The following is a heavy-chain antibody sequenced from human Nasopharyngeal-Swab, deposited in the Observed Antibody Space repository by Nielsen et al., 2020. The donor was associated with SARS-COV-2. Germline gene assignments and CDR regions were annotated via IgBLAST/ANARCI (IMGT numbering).Heavy chain of an antibody. CDR3: ARDSGRSTIFGVVIIDAFDI. J-gene: IGHJ3*02. CDR1: GGSISSSSYY. D-gene: IGHD3-3*01. CDR2: IYYSGST. Sequence: SETLSLTCTVSGGSISSSSYYWDWIRQPPGKGLEWIGSIYYSGSTYYNPSLKSRVTISVDTSKNQFSLKLSSVTAADTAVYYCARDSGRSTIFGVVIIDAFDIWGQGTMVTVSS. V-gene: IGHV4-39*02.